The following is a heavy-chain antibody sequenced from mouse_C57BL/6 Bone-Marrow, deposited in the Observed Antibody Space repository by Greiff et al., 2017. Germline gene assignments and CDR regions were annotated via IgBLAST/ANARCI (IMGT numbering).Heavy chain of an antibody. CDR1: GFTFSSYA. Sequence: EVQLMESGGGLVKPGGSLKLSCAASGFTFSSYAMSWVRQTPEKRLEWVATISDGGSYTYYPDNVKGRFTISRDNAKNNLYLQMSHLKSEDTAMYYCARDQGAIYDGYSPFAYWGQGTLVTVSA. CDR2: ISDGGSYT. CDR3: ARDQGAIYDGYSPFAY. D-gene: IGHD2-3*01. J-gene: IGHJ3*01. V-gene: IGHV5-4*01.